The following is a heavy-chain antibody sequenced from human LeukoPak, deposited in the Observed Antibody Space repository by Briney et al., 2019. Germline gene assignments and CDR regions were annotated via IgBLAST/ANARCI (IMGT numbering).Heavy chain of an antibody. CDR2: ISSSGSTI. CDR3: ARDGSSGWYRDNDAFDI. V-gene: IGHV3-48*03. J-gene: IGHJ3*02. CDR1: GFTFSSYE. Sequence: QAGGSLRLSCAASGFTFSSYEMNWVRQAPGKGLEWVSYISSSGSTIYYADSVKGRFTISRDNAKNSLYLQMNSLRAEDTAVYYCARDGSSGWYRDNDAFDIWGQGTMVTVSS. D-gene: IGHD6-19*01.